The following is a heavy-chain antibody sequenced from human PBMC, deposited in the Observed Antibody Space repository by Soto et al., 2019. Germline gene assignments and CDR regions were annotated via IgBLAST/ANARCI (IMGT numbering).Heavy chain of an antibody. CDR2: IYYSGST. Sequence: SETLSLTGTVSGPSMSSYYWSWIRQPQGKGLEWIGYIYYSGSTNYSPSLKSRVTISVDTSKNQFSLKLSSVTTADTAVYYCGRAGTFDYWGQGTLVTVSS. J-gene: IGHJ4*02. CDR1: GPSMSSYY. V-gene: IGHV4-59*01. CDR3: GRAGTFDY.